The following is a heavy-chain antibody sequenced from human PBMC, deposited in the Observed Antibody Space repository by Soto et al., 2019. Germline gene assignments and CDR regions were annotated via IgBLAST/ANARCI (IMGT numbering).Heavy chain of an antibody. D-gene: IGHD2-2*02. CDR2: VSYEGSDK. CDR1: GSSFTSYP. Sequence: PGGSLRLSCAASGSSFTSYPMYWVRQAPGKGLEWVAVVSYEGSDKYYADSVKGRFTISRDNSKNTLYLQMNSLRPEDTAVYYCARARPHCSSTTCYNDYYGMDVWGQGTTVTVSS. V-gene: IGHV3-30-3*01. J-gene: IGHJ6*02. CDR3: ARARPHCSSTTCYNDYYGMDV.